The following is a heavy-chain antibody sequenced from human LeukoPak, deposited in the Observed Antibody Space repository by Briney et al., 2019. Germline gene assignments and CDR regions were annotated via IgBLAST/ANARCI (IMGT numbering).Heavy chain of an antibody. CDR1: GGSISSSGYY. Sequence: SETLSPTCTVSGGSISSSGYYWGWIRQPPGKGLEWIGSLYYSGSPYFNPSLKSRVAISVDTSKNQFSLQLSSVTAADTAVYYRAGDSHISMINFWGQGTLVTVSS. V-gene: IGHV4-39*02. CDR3: AGDSHISMINF. J-gene: IGHJ4*02. CDR2: LYYSGSP. D-gene: IGHD3-22*01.